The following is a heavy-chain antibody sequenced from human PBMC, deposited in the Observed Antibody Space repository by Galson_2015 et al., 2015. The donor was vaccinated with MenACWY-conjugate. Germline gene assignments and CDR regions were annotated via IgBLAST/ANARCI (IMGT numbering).Heavy chain of an antibody. V-gene: IGHV3-74*03. CDR3: ARDRHCSGTDC. Sequence: SLRLSCAASGFIFNNYWMYWVRQAPGKGLVWVSQIHPDGSLTTYADSVKGQFTMSRDNAKNTLYLQMNSLRAEDTAVYYCARDRHCSGTDCWGQGTLVTVSS. CDR2: IHPDGSLT. J-gene: IGHJ4*02. D-gene: IGHD2-2*01. CDR1: GFIFNNYW.